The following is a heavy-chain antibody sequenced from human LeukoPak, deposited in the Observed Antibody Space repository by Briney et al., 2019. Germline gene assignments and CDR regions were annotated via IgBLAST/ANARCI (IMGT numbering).Heavy chain of an antibody. CDR2: IYYSGST. D-gene: IGHD6-19*01. CDR3: AAVAGTGVLDY. Sequence: SETLSLTCTVSGGSISSSSYHWGWIRQPPGKGLEWIGSIYYSGSTYYNPSLKSRVTISVDTSKNQFSLKLSSVTAADTAVYYCAAVAGTGVLDYWGQGTLVTVSS. CDR1: GGSISSSSYH. V-gene: IGHV4-39*07. J-gene: IGHJ4*02.